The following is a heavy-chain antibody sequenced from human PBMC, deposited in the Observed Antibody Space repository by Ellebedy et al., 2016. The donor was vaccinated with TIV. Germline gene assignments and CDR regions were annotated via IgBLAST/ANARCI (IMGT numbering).Heavy chain of an antibody. J-gene: IGHJ6*02. CDR2: MNLNRGNT. D-gene: IGHD6-13*01. Sequence: AASVKVSCKASGYTFTTYDINWVRQATGQGLEWMGWMNLNRGNTGYAQKFQGRVTMTRNTSISTAYMELSSLRSEDTAVYYWARYPTPSIEAVGPEGKTPTPYGMDVWGQGTTVTVSS. CDR3: ARYPTPSIEAVGPEGKTPTPYGMDV. V-gene: IGHV1-8*01. CDR1: GYTFTTYD.